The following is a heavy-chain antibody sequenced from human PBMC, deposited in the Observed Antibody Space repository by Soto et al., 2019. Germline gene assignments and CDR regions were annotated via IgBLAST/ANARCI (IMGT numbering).Heavy chain of an antibody. CDR3: ARDGGNPSLLGYFDY. CDR1: GYSISGGYY. J-gene: IGHJ4*02. V-gene: IGHV4-38-2*02. Sequence: KTSVTLSLTCAVSGYSISGGYYWGWIRQPPGKGLEWIGSIYHSGSTYYNPSLKSRVTISVDTSKNQFSLKLSSVTAADTAVYYCARDGGNPSLLGYFDYWGQGTLVTVSS. CDR2: IYHSGST. D-gene: IGHD3-16*01.